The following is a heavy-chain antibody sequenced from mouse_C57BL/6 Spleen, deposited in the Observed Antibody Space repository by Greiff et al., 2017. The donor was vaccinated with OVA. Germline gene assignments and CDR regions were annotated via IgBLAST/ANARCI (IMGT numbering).Heavy chain of an antibody. D-gene: IGHD1-1*01. Sequence: EVPLQQSVAELVRPGASVKLSCTASGFNIKNTYMHWVKQRPEQGLEWIGRIDPANGNPKYAPKFQGKATITADTSSNTAYLQLSSLTSEDTAIYYCASYYYGRESWFADWGQGTLVTVSA. V-gene: IGHV14-3*01. CDR1: GFNIKNTY. J-gene: IGHJ3*01. CDR2: IDPANGNP. CDR3: ASYYYGRESWFAD.